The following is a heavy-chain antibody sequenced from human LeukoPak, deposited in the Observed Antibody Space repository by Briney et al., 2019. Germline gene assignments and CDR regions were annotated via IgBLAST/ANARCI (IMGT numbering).Heavy chain of an antibody. CDR2: ICAYNGNT. D-gene: IGHD2-2*01. Sequence: ASVKVSCKASGYTFTSYGSSWVRQAPGQGLEWMGWICAYNGNTNYAQKLQGRVTMTTDTSTSTAYMELRSLRSDDTAVYYCARDRKAGYCSSTSCSHFDYWGQGTLVTVSS. CDR1: GYTFTSYG. J-gene: IGHJ4*02. V-gene: IGHV1-18*01. CDR3: ARDRKAGYCSSTSCSHFDY.